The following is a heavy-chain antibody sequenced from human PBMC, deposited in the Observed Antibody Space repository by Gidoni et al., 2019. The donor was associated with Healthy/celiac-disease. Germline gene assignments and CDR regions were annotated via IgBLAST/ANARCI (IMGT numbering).Heavy chain of an antibody. CDR1: GFTFSSYS. V-gene: IGHV3-21*01. Sequence: EVQLVESGGGLVKPGGSLRLSCAASGFTFSSYSMNWVRQAPGKGLEWVSSISSSSSYIYYADSVKGRFTISRDNAKNSLYLQMNSLRAEDTAVYYCARDQTQWLALGDYYYYYGMDVWGQGTTVTVSS. CDR3: ARDQTQWLALGDYYYYYGMDV. D-gene: IGHD6-19*01. CDR2: ISSSSSYI. J-gene: IGHJ6*02.